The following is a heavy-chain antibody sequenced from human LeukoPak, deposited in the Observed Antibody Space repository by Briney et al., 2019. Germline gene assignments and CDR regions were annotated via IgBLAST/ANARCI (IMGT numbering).Heavy chain of an antibody. J-gene: IGHJ6*03. Sequence: PGGSLRLSCAASGFTLSSYSMSWVRQAPGKGLEWVANIKQDGSEKYYVDSVKGRFTISRDNAKNSLYLQMNSLRAEDTAVYYCAREAVYYDSSGYYFQRYYYYYMDVWGKGTTVTISS. CDR2: IKQDGSEK. CDR3: AREAVYYDSSGYYFQRYYYYYMDV. V-gene: IGHV3-7*01. CDR1: GFTLSSYS. D-gene: IGHD3-22*01.